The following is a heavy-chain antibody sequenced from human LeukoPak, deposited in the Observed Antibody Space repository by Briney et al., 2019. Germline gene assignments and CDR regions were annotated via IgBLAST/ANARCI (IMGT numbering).Heavy chain of an antibody. V-gene: IGHV3-7*01. J-gene: IGHJ4*02. Sequence: GGSLRLSCAASGFTFSSYWMSWVRQAPGKGREWVANIKQDGSEKYYVDSVKGRFTISRDNAKNSLYLQMNSLRAEDTAVYYCARESTYYYDTRRGWFDYWGQGTLVTVSS. D-gene: IGHD3-22*01. CDR2: IKQDGSEK. CDR1: GFTFSSYW. CDR3: ARESTYYYDTRRGWFDY.